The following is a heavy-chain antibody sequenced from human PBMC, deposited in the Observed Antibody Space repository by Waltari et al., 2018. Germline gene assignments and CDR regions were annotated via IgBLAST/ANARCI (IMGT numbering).Heavy chain of an antibody. CDR3: ARQDQLLVDY. Sequence: LPLQESGPGLVKPSETLSLTCTVSGGSISSSSYYWGWIRQPPGKGLEWIGSIYYSGSTYYNPSLKSRVTISVDTSKNQFSLKLSSVTAADTAVYYCARQDQLLVDYWGQGTLVTVSS. CDR1: GGSISSSSYY. D-gene: IGHD2-2*01. J-gene: IGHJ4*02. CDR2: IYYSGST. V-gene: IGHV4-39*01.